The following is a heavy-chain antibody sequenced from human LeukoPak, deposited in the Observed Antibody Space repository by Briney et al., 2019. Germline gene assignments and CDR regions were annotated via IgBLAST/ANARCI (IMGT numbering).Heavy chain of an antibody. CDR1: GFTFSSYA. V-gene: IGHV3-30*04. CDR3: ARGLAAADPPRDY. J-gene: IGHJ4*02. D-gene: IGHD6-13*01. CDR2: ISYDGSNK. Sequence: PGRSLRLSCAASGFTFSSYAMHWVRQAPGKGLEWVAVISYDGSNKYYADSVKGQFTISRDNSKNTLYLQMNSLRAEDTAVYYCARGLAAADPPRDYWGQGTLVTVSS.